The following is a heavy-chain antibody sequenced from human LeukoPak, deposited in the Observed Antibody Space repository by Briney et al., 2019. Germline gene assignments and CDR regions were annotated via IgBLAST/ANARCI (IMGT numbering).Heavy chain of an antibody. CDR3: ARGGPEYDFWSGYYSD. CDR2: INPNSGDT. J-gene: IGHJ4*02. D-gene: IGHD3-3*01. Sequence: GASVKVSCKASGYTFTGYYMHWVRQAPGQGLEWMGWINPNSGDTNYAQKLQGRVTMTRDTSISTAYMELSRLKSDDTAVYYCARGGPEYDFWSGYYSDWGQGTLVTVSS. V-gene: IGHV1-2*02. CDR1: GYTFTGYY.